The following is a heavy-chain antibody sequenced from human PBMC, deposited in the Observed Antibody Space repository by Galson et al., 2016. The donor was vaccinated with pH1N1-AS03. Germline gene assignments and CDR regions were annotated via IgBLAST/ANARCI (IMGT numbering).Heavy chain of an antibody. J-gene: IGHJ5*02. V-gene: IGHV4-61*01. D-gene: IGHD3-9*01. CDR1: GAFVNSASHY. Sequence: LSLTCTVSGAFVNSASHYWNWIRQPPGKGLEWIGYASHSGSTKYNHSLNSRVASSLDTSKNQFSLELRPVTAADTAIYYCARILVHLDFTGYHNRFDPWGQGTLVTVSP. CDR2: ASHSGST. CDR3: ARILVHLDFTGYHNRFDP.